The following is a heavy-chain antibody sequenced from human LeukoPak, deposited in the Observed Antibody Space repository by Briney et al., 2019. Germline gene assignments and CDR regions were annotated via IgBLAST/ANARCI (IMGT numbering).Heavy chain of an antibody. J-gene: IGHJ4*02. V-gene: IGHV3-30-3*01. CDR2: ISYDGSNK. D-gene: IGHD3/OR15-3a*01. CDR1: GFTFSTYS. CDR3: VGLV. Sequence: GGSLRLSCATSGFTFSTYSMYWVRQAPGKGLEWVTVISYDGSNKYYADSVKGRFTISRDNSKNTLYLQMNSLRAEDTAVYYCVGLVWGQGTLVTVSS.